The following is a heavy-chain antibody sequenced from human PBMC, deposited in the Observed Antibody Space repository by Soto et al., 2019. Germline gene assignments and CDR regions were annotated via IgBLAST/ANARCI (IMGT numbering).Heavy chain of an antibody. V-gene: IGHV1-46*01. CDR2: INPSVGST. CDR1: GYTFTSYY. D-gene: IGHD3-3*01. J-gene: IGHJ6*02. Sequence: ASVKVSCKASGYTFTSYYIHWVRQAPGQGLEWMGIINPSVGSTTYARKFQGRVSMTRDTSTSTDCMELTSLKFEDTAGFCCARAPSSDYGMDVWGRGTTGTVCS. CDR3: ARAPSSDYGMDV.